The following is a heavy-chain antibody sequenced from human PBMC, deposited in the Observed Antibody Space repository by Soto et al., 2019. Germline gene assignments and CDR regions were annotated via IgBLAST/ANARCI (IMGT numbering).Heavy chain of an antibody. CDR1: GFTFSSYA. CDR2: ISGSGGST. Sequence: GGSLRLSCAASGFTFSSYAMSWVRQAPGKGLEWVSAISGSGGSTYYADSVKGRFTISRDNSKNTLYLQMNSLRAEDTAVYYCAKGRIAAAGTPWYYYYGMDVWGQGTTVTVSS. D-gene: IGHD6-13*01. CDR3: AKGRIAAAGTPWYYYYGMDV. J-gene: IGHJ6*02. V-gene: IGHV3-23*01.